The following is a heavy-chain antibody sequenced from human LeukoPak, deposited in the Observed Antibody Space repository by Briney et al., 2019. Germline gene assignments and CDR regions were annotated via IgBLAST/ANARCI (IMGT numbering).Heavy chain of an antibody. Sequence: GGSLRLSCAASGFTFCSYSMNWVRQAPGKGLEWVSSISSSSSYIYYADSVKGRFTISRDNAKNSLYLQMNSLRAEDTAVYYCARDWGIAVAIDYWGQGTLVTVSS. CDR2: ISSSSSYI. V-gene: IGHV3-21*01. CDR1: GFTFCSYS. CDR3: ARDWGIAVAIDY. J-gene: IGHJ4*02. D-gene: IGHD6-19*01.